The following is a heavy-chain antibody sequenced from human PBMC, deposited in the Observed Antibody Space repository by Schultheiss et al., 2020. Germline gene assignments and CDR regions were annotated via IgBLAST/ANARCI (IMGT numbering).Heavy chain of an antibody. V-gene: IGHV4-31*03. CDR2: IYYSGST. J-gene: IGHJ5*02. CDR1: GGSISSGGYY. Sequence: SETLSLTCTVSGGSISSGGYYWSWIRQHPGKGLEWIGYIYYSGSTYYNPSLKSRVTISVDTSKNQFSLKLSSVTAADTAVYYCARVPGWLVRGGTGFDPWGQGTLVTVSS. D-gene: IGHD6-19*01. CDR3: ARVPGWLVRGGTGFDP.